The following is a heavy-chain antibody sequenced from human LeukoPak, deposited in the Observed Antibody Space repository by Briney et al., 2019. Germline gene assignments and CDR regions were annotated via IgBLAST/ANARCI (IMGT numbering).Heavy chain of an antibody. CDR2: ISGNGGST. V-gene: IGHV3-23*01. D-gene: IGHD6-13*01. CDR3: AKVIAAAGTSEYFQH. Sequence: PGGSLRLSCAASGFTFSSYAMSWVRQAPGKGLEWVSAISGNGGSTYYADSVKGRFTISRDNSKNTLYLQMNSLRAEDTAVYYCAKVIAAAGTSEYFQHWGQGTLVTVSS. CDR1: GFTFSSYA. J-gene: IGHJ1*01.